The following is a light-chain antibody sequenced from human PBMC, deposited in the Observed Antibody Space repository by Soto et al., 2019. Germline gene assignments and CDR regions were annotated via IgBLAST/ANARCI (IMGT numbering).Light chain of an antibody. CDR1: QTVSSSY. CDR3: QQYGPSPMYT. J-gene: IGKJ2*01. CDR2: DAS. Sequence: EIVLTQSPGTLSLSPGERATLSCRASQTVSSSYLAWYQQKPGQAPRLLIYDASTRATGIPGRFSGSASGTDFTLTISRLEPEDFAVYYCQQYGPSPMYTFGQGTNLEIK. V-gene: IGKV3-20*01.